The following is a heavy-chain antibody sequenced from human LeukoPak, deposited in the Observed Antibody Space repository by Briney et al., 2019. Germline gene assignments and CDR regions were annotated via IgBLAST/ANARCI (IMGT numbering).Heavy chain of an antibody. CDR1: GGSISSYY. CDR3: ARELRVKSGYYYYYYMDV. CDR2: IYTSGST. D-gene: IGHD3-10*01. Sequence: SETLSLTCTVSGGSISSYYWSWIRQPAGKGLEWIGRIYTSGSTNYNPSLKSRVTMSVDTSKNQFSLKLSSVTAADTAVYYCARELRVKSGYYYYYYMDVWGKGTTVTVSS. V-gene: IGHV4-4*07. J-gene: IGHJ6*03.